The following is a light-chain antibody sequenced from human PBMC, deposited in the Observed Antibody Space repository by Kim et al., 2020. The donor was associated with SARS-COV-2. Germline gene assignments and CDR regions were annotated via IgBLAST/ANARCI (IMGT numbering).Light chain of an antibody. CDR2: LNSDGSH. CDR1: SGHSSNA. V-gene: IGLV4-69*01. CDR3: QTWGTGIWV. J-gene: IGLJ3*02. Sequence: SVKLTCTLSSGHSSNAIAWHQQQPEKGPRYLMKLNSDGSHTKGDGIPDRFSGSSSGPERFLTISSLQSEDEADYYCQTWGTGIWVFGGGTQLTVL.